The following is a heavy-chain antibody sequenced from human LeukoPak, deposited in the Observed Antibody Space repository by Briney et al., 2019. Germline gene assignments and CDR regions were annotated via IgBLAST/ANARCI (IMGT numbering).Heavy chain of an antibody. V-gene: IGHV3-7*03. CDR2: INHNGNVN. D-gene: IGHD3-16*01. J-gene: IGHJ6*02. CDR3: GRGGGFGV. CDR1: GFTFSSYW. Sequence: GGSLRLSCAASGFTFSSYWMNWARQAPGKGLEWVASINHNGNVNYYVDSVKGRFTISRDNAKNSLYLQMSNLRAEDTAVYFWGRGGGFGVWGQGGKVTVS.